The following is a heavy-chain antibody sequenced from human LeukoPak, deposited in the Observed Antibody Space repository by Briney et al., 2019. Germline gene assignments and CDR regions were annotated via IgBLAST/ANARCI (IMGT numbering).Heavy chain of an antibody. Sequence: GGSLRLSCAASGLRFSTYGMHWVRQAPGKGLEWVAVISYDGSNKYYADSVKGRFTISRDNSKDTLYLQMNSLRAEDTAVYYCARDPLVGGTMIVVVITPSFDYWGQGTLVTVSS. CDR3: ARDPLVGGTMIVVVITPSFDY. CDR1: GLRFSTYG. CDR2: ISYDGSNK. V-gene: IGHV3-30*19. J-gene: IGHJ4*02. D-gene: IGHD3-22*01.